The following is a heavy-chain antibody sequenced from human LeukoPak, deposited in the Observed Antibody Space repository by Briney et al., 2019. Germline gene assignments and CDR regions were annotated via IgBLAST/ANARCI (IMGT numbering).Heavy chain of an antibody. J-gene: IGHJ6*02. CDR3: ANCMGYYYGMDV. CDR1: GFTFSSYG. CDR2: ISYDGSNK. V-gene: IGHV3-30*18. D-gene: IGHD2-8*01. Sequence: PGRSLRLSCAASGFTFSSYGMHWVRQAPGKGLEWVAVISYDGSNKYYADSVKGRFTMSRDNSKNTLYLQMNSLRAEDTAVYYCANCMGYYYGMDVWGQGTTVTVSS.